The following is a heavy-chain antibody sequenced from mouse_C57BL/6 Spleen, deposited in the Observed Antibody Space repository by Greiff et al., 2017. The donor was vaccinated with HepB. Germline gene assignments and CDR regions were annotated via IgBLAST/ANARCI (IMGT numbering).Heavy chain of an antibody. CDR3: TRDTTTVVARAMDY. CDR1: GFTFSSYA. J-gene: IGHJ4*01. CDR2: ISSGGDYI. D-gene: IGHD1-1*01. V-gene: IGHV5-9-1*02. Sequence: DVHLVESGEGLVKPGGSLKLSCAASGFTFSSYAMSWVRQTPEKRLEWVAYISSGGDYIYYADTVKGRFTISRDNARNTLYLQMSSLKSEDTAMYYCTRDTTTVVARAMDYWGQGTSVTVSS.